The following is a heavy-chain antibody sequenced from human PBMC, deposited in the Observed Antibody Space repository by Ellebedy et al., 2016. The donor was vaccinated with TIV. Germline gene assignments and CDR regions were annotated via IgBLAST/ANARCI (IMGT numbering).Heavy chain of an antibody. CDR3: ARVPDGRETSFDY. V-gene: IGHV1-2*02. CDR1: GYTFTGYY. Sequence: AASVKVSCKASGYTFTGYYMHWVRQAPGQGLEWMGWINPNSGGTNYAQKFQGRVTMTRDTSISTAYMELSRLRSDDTAVYYCARVPDGRETSFDYWGQGTLVTVSS. D-gene: IGHD4-17*01. J-gene: IGHJ4*02. CDR2: INPNSGGT.